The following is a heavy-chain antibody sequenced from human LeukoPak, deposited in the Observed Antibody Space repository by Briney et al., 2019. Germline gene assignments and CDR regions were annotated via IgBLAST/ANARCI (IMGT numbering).Heavy chain of an antibody. D-gene: IGHD3-9*01. CDR1: GFTFSSYW. CDR3: ARDKYYDILTGYFDY. J-gene: IGHJ4*02. Sequence: GGSLRLSCAPSGFTFSSYWMSWVRQAPGKGLEWVANIKQDGSEKYYVDSVKGRFTISRDNAKNSLYLQMNSLRAEDTAVYYCARDKYYDILTGYFDYWGQGTLVTVSS. V-gene: IGHV3-7*04. CDR2: IKQDGSEK.